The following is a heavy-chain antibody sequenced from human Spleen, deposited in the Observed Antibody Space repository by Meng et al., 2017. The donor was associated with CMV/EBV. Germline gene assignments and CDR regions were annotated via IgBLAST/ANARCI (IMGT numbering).Heavy chain of an antibody. CDR2: IYPGDSDT. Sequence: GESLKISCKGSGYSFTTYWIGWVRQVSGKGLEWMGIIYPGDSDTRYSPSFRGQVTISADKSITTAYLQWISLKASDTAMYYCVRLGRTYGDFDYWGQGTLVTVSS. J-gene: IGHJ4*02. D-gene: IGHD4-17*01. V-gene: IGHV5-51*01. CDR3: VRLGRTYGDFDY. CDR1: GYSFTTYW.